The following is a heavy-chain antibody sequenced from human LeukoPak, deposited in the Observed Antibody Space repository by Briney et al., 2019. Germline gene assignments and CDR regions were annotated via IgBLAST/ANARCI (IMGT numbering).Heavy chain of an antibody. J-gene: IGHJ4*02. Sequence: GGSLRLSCAASGFTFSSYWMSWVRQAPGKGLEWVANIKQDGSEKYYVDSVKGRFTISRDNAKSSLYLQMNSLRAEDTAVYYCASQNDCGGNCFFEYWGQGTLVTVSS. CDR1: GFTFSSYW. CDR2: IKQDGSEK. V-gene: IGHV3-7*01. CDR3: ASQNDCGGNCFFEY. D-gene: IGHD4-23*01.